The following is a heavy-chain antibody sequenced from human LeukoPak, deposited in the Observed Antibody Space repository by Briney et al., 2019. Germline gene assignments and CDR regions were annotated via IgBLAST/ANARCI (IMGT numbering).Heavy chain of an antibody. CDR2: IKEDGSEK. V-gene: IGHV3-7*01. Sequence: QSGGSLRLSCAASGFTFSSYWMSWVRHVPGKGLEWVANIKEDGSEKKYVDSVKGRFTISRDNAKNSLYLQMNSLRAEDTAVYYCARRYCSSTSCYPYYYYGMDVWGQGTTVTVSS. J-gene: IGHJ6*02. CDR3: ARRYCSSTSCYPYYYYGMDV. D-gene: IGHD2-2*01. CDR1: GFTFSSYW.